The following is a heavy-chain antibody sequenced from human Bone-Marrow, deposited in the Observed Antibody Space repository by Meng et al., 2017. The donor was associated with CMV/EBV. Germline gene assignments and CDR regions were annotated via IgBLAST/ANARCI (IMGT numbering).Heavy chain of an antibody. D-gene: IGHD6-6*01. Sequence: GFTLRNYARNWVRQAPGKGLEWVSGISGTGGTKVYTDSVKGRFTISRDNSKNTLYLQMNSLRAEDTAVYYCASRPYSSSSAYNYFDCWGQGAPVTVSS. CDR3: ASRPYSSSSAYNYFDC. CDR2: ISGTGGTK. CDR1: GFTLRNYA. V-gene: IGHV3-23*01. J-gene: IGHJ4*02.